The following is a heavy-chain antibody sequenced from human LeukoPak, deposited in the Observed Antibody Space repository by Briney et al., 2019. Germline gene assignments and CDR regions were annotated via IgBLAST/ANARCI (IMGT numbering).Heavy chain of an antibody. V-gene: IGHV6-1*01. Sequence: SQTLSLTCAISRDSVSSHSAAWNWIRQSPSRGLEWLGRTYFRSKWYYDYAVSVKSRITIYPDTSKNQFSLQLNYVTPEDSAVYYCARDAYPYSGSYGFDCWGQGTLVTVSP. D-gene: IGHD1-26*01. CDR3: ARDAYPYSGSYGFDC. CDR1: RDSVSSHSAA. CDR2: TYFRSKWYY. J-gene: IGHJ4*02.